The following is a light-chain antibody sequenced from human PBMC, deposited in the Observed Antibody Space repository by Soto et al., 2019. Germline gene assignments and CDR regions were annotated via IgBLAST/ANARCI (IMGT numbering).Light chain of an antibody. CDR2: RNN. CDR3: AAWDDSRSGVV. Sequence: QSVLTQPPSASGTPGQRVTISCSGSSSNIGSNYVYWYQQLPGTAPKLLIYRNNQRPSGVPDRFSGSKSGTSASLAISGLRSDDEADYYCAAWDDSRSGVVFGGGTKLTVL. V-gene: IGLV1-47*01. CDR1: SSNIGSNY. J-gene: IGLJ2*01.